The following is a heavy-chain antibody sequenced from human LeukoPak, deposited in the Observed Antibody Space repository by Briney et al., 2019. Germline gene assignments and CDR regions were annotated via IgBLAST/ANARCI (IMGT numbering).Heavy chain of an antibody. CDR3: ASRGGTRLYYYYMDV. CDR2: ISSSSSYI. CDR1: GFTFSSYS. D-gene: IGHD2-15*01. J-gene: IGHJ6*03. V-gene: IGHV3-21*01. Sequence: GGSLRLSFAASGFTFSSYSMNWVRQAPGKGLEWVSSISSSSSYIYYADSVKGRFTISRDNAKNSLHLQMNSLRAEDTAVYYCASRGGTRLYYYYMDVWGKGTTVTVSS.